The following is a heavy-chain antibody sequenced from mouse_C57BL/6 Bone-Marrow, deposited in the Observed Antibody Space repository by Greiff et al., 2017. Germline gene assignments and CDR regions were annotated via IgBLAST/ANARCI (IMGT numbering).Heavy chain of an antibody. CDR2: ISSGGSYT. Sequence: EVMLVESGGDLVKSGGSLKLSCAASGFTFSSYGMSWVRQTPDKRLEWVATISSGGSYTYYPDSVKGRFTISRDTAKNTLYLQMSSLKSEDTAMYYCAKGIYGNPFAYWGQGTLVTVSA. CDR1: GFTFSSYG. V-gene: IGHV5-6*02. D-gene: IGHD2-1*01. J-gene: IGHJ3*01. CDR3: AKGIYGNPFAY.